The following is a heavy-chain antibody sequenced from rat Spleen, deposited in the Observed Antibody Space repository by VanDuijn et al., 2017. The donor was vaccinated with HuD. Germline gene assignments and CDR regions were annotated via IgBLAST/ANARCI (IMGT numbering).Heavy chain of an antibody. J-gene: IGHJ4*01. Sequence: EVQLVESGGGLVQPGRSMKLSCAASGFTFSSFPMAWVRQAPTKGLEWVATIKYEDFTPYYGDSVMGRFTISRDNAKSTLNLQMNSLRSEDTATYYCARHNSGYGVMDAWGQGASVTVSS. CDR3: ARHNSGYGVMDA. D-gene: IGHD4-3*01. CDR2: IKYEDFTP. V-gene: IGHV5-46*01. CDR1: GFTFSSFP.